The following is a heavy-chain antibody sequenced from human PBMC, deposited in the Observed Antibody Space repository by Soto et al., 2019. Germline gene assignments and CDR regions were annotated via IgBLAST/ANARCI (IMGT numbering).Heavy chain of an antibody. D-gene: IGHD2-15*01. CDR1: GFTFSSYS. Sequence: GGSMRVSCSASGFTFSSYSMNWVRQAPGKGLEWVSSISSSSSYIYYADSVKGRFTISRDNAKNSLYLQMNSLRAEDTAVYYCARDFCSGGSCFDAFDIWGQGTMVTVSS. V-gene: IGHV3-21*01. CDR2: ISSSSSYI. CDR3: ARDFCSGGSCFDAFDI. J-gene: IGHJ3*02.